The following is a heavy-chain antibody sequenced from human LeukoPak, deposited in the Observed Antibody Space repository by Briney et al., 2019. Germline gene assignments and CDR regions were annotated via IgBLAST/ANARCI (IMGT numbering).Heavy chain of an antibody. CDR3: AKVADPNYDYVWGSYRFDY. V-gene: IGHV3-53*01. D-gene: IGHD3-16*02. J-gene: IGHJ4*02. CDR2: IYSGGST. Sequence: GGSLRLSCAASGFTVSSNYMSWVRQAPGKGLEWVSVIYSGGSTYYADSVKGRFTISRDNSKNTLYLQMNSLRAEDTAVYYCAKVADPNYDYVWGSYRFDYWGQGTLVTVSS. CDR1: GFTVSSNY.